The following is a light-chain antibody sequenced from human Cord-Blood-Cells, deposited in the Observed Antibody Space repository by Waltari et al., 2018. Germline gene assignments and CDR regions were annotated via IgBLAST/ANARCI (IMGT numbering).Light chain of an antibody. Sequence: ELELTQPPGTLSLSPGERATLSCRASQSVSSSYLAWYQQKPGQAPRLLIYGASSRATGIPDRFSGSGSGTDFTLTISRLEPEDFAVYYCQQYGSSPLTFGGGTKVEIK. CDR3: QQYGSSPLT. CDR1: QSVSSSY. V-gene: IGKV3-20*01. CDR2: GAS. J-gene: IGKJ4*01.